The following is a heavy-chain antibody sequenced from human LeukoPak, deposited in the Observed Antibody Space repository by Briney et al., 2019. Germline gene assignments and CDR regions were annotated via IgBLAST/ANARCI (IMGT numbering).Heavy chain of an antibody. D-gene: IGHD1-1*01. CDR3: ARSRTPFYYYGMHV. J-gene: IGHJ6*02. Sequence: ASVKVSCKASGYIFTDYYVHWIRQAPGQGLEWMGWIDLNSGGAHHAVKFQGRATLTRDTSISTVYMDLSSLNSDDTAIYYCARSRTPFYYYGMHVWGLGTSLTVSS. CDR1: GYIFTDYY. V-gene: IGHV1-2*02. CDR2: IDLNSGGA.